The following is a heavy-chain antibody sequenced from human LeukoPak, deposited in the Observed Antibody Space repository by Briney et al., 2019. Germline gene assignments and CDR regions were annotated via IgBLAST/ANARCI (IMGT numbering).Heavy chain of an antibody. CDR3: TKWSSTVYGMDV. Sequence: GGSLRLSCVVSGFTLSSRWMMWVRQAPGEGLEWMTNINRDGSEKNYVDSVKGRSTITRDNAENSLYLQMNSLRAEDTALYYCTKWSSTVYGMDVWGQGTTVTVSS. V-gene: IGHV3-7*03. D-gene: IGHD2-8*01. J-gene: IGHJ6*02. CDR2: INRDGSEK. CDR1: GFTLSSRW.